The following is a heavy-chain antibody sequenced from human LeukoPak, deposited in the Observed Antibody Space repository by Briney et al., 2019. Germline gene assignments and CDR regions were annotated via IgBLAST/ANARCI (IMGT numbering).Heavy chain of an antibody. CDR2: INPSGDNT. CDR3: ARDNSVGDSAWWFDP. CDR1: GYTFTNNF. V-gene: IGHV1-46*01. D-gene: IGHD5-12*01. Sequence: ASVKVSCKASGYTFTNNFMHWVRQAPGQGLEWMGIINPSGDNTWYAQKFQGRVTMTRDMATSTDYMEVSSLRSEDTAVYYCARDNSVGDSAWWFDPWGEGTLVTVSS. J-gene: IGHJ5*02.